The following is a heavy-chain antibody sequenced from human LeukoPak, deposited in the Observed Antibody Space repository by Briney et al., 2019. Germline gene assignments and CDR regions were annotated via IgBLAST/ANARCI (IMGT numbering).Heavy chain of an antibody. CDR2: ISYDGSNK. CDR1: GFTFSSYA. J-gene: IGHJ5*02. Sequence: GGPLRLSCAASGFTFSSYAMHWVRQAPGKGLEWVAVISYDGSNKYYADSVKGRFTISRDNSENTLYLQMNSLRAEDTAVYYCARDCSSTSCASVEFWFDPWGQGTLVTVSS. V-gene: IGHV3-30*04. D-gene: IGHD2-2*01. CDR3: ARDCSSTSCASVEFWFDP.